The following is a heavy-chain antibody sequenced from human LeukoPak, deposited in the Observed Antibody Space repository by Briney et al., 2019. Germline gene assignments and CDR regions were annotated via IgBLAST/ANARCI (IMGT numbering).Heavy chain of an antibody. Sequence: RASVKVSCKVSGYTLTELSMHWVRRAPGKGLEWMGGFDPEDGETIYAQKFQGRVTMTEDTSTDTAYMELSSLRSEDTAEYYCATRGYYDSSGYYYDYWGQGTLVTVSS. CDR1: GYTLTELS. CDR3: ATRGYYDSSGYYYDY. CDR2: FDPEDGET. J-gene: IGHJ4*02. D-gene: IGHD3-22*01. V-gene: IGHV1-24*01.